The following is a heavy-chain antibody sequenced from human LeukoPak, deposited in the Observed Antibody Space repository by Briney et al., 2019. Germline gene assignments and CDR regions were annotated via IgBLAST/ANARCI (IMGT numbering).Heavy chain of an antibody. CDR3: ATVTSYYYYMDV. Sequence: PSETLSLTCTVSGGPISSHYWSWIRQPPGKGLEWIGYIYYSGSTNYNPSLKSRVTISVDTSKNQFSLKLSSVTAADTAVYYCATVTSYYYYMDVWGKGTTVTVSS. V-gene: IGHV4-59*11. CDR1: GGPISSHY. CDR2: IYYSGST. D-gene: IGHD4-17*01. J-gene: IGHJ6*03.